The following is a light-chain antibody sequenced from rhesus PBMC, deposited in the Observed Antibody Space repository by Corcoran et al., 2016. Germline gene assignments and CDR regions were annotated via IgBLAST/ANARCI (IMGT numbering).Light chain of an antibody. CDR2: AAS. CDR1: QGISDY. J-gene: IGKJ1*01. V-gene: IGKV1-36*02. Sequence: DIHMTQSPSSLSASVGDRVTITCRASQGISDYLSWYQQKLGKPPTRLIYAASNLESGVPSRFSGSGIGKDFTLTSSSLHPEDFATYCWLTGYSTPWTVGQGTKVEIK. CDR3: LTGYSTPWT.